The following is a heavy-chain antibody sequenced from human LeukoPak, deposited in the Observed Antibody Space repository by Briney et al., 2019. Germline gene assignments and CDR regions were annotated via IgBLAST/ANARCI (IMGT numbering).Heavy chain of an antibody. CDR3: ARDPAGYCSSTSCYFEAFDI. D-gene: IGHD2-2*01. J-gene: IGHJ3*02. V-gene: IGHV3-21*01. CDR1: GFALSSYS. CDR2: ISSSSSYI. Sequence: PGGSLRLSCAASGFALSSYSMNWVRQAPGKGLEWVSSISSSSSYIYYADSVKGRFTISRDNAKNSLYLQMNSLRAEDTAVYYCARDPAGYCSSTSCYFEAFDIWGQGTMVTVSS.